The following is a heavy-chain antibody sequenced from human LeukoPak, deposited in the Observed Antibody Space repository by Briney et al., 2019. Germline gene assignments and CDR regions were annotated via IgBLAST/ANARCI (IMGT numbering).Heavy chain of an antibody. CDR3: ARGPNSSGYYSHPFDY. V-gene: IGHV3-48*01. CDR1: GFTFSSYS. D-gene: IGHD3-22*01. Sequence: GXSLRLSCAASGFTFSSYSMNWVRQAPGKGLEWVSYISSSSSTIYYADSVKGRFTISRDNEKNSLYLQMNSLRAEDTAVYYCARGPNSSGYYSHPFDYWGQGTLVTVSP. CDR2: ISSSSSTI. J-gene: IGHJ4*02.